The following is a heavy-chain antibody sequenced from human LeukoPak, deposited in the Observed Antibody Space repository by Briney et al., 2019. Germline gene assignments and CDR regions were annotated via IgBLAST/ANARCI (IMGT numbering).Heavy chain of an antibody. CDR3: ASGLNYYGSGSYKDY. CDR2: ISYDGSNK. Sequence: GRSLRLSCAASGFTFSSYAMHWVRQAPGKGLEWVAVISYDGSNKYYADSVKGRFTISRDNSKNTLYLQMNSLRAEDTAVYYCASGLNYYGSGSYKDYWGQGTLVTVSS. V-gene: IGHV3-30-3*01. D-gene: IGHD3-10*01. CDR1: GFTFSSYA. J-gene: IGHJ4*02.